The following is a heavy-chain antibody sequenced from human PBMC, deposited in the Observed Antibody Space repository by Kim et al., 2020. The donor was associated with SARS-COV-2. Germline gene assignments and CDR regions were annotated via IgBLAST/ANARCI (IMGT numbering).Heavy chain of an antibody. V-gene: IGHV6-1*01. CDR2: WDY. Sequence: WDYDYAVSLKGRIIIKPDTSKNQFSLQLNSVTPEDSAVYYCARDFWFFDYWGQGSLVSVSS. J-gene: IGHJ4*02. CDR3: ARDFWFFDY. D-gene: IGHD3-9*01.